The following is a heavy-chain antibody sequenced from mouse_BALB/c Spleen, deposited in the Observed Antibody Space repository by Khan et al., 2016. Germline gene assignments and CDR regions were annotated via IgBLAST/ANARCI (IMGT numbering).Heavy chain of an antibody. CDR3: ISYLLDDFGY. CDR2: INYSGST. CDR1: GDSITSGY. D-gene: IGHD2-1*01. V-gene: IGHV3-8*02. Sequence: EVQLQESGPSLVKPSQTLSLTCSVTGDSITSGYWNWIRKLPGNKLEYMGYINYSGSTYYNPSLKSRIPINRDTSKKQYYLQLNSVTSEDTATYYCISYLLDDFGYWARGPTLTVSS. J-gene: IGHJ2*01.